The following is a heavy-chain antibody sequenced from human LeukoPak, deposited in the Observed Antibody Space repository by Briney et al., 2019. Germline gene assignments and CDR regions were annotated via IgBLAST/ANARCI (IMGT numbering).Heavy chain of an antibody. Sequence: PGGSLRLSCAASGSTLRSYAVSWVRQAPGKGREWVSTVSTRASTTYYAHSVKGRLTISRDNSKKTPDLIMNSRRGDETAAYYCAKDRGEEDFWSGEPMDFDFWGPGTLVTVSS. J-gene: IGHJ4*02. CDR2: VSTRASTT. CDR1: GSTLRSYA. D-gene: IGHD3-10*01. V-gene: IGHV3-23*01. CDR3: AKDRGEEDFWSGEPMDFDF.